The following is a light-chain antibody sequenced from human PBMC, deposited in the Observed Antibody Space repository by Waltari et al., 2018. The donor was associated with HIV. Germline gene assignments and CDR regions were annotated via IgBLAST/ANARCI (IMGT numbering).Light chain of an antibody. J-gene: IGKJ1*01. Sequence: DIVMTQSPDSLAVSLGERATFNCKSSQSVLYSSNNNNYLAGYQQKPGQPPKLLFYWASARESGVPDRFSGSGSETDFTLTISGLQAEDVAVYYCQQYYSVPWTFGQGTKVEIK. CDR1: QSVLYSSNNNNY. CDR2: WAS. V-gene: IGKV4-1*01. CDR3: QQYYSVPWT.